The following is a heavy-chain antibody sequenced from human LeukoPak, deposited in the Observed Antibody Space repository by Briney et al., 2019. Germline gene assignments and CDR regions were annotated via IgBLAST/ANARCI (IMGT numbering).Heavy chain of an antibody. V-gene: IGHV4-59*01. CDR1: GGSISSYY. D-gene: IGHD4-17*01. CDR3: ARGKIYGDPSEYFDL. J-gene: IGHJ2*01. CDR2: IYYSGST. Sequence: SETLSLTCTVSGGSISSYYWSWIRQPPGKGLEWIGYIYYSGSTNYNPSLKSRVTISVDTSKNQFSLKLSSVTAADTAVYYCARGKIYGDPSEYFDLWGRGTLVTVSS.